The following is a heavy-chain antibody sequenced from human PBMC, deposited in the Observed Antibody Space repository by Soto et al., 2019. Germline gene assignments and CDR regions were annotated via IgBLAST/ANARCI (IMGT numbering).Heavy chain of an antibody. J-gene: IGHJ5*02. CDR1: GGSISSSSYY. D-gene: IGHD1-7*01. CDR2: IYYSGST. V-gene: IGHV4-39*01. CDR3: ARTELFNWFDP. Sequence: SETLSLTCTVSGGSISSSSYYWGWIRQPPGKGLEWIGSIYYSGSTYYNPSLKSRVTISVDTSKNQFSLKLSSVTAADTAVYYCARTELFNWFDPWGQGTLVTVSS.